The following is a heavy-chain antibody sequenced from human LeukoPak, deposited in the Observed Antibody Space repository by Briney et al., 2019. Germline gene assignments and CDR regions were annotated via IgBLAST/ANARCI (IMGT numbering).Heavy chain of an antibody. CDR2: ISYSGST. V-gene: IGHV4-39*07. CDR1: GDSISSSTYY. Sequence: PSETLSLTCTVSGDSISSSTYYWGWIRQSPGKGLEWIGSISYSGSTYYNPSLKSRVTISVDTSKNQFSLKLSSVTAADTAVYYCARYGSGSYRQFDYWGQGTLVTVSS. J-gene: IGHJ4*02. D-gene: IGHD3-10*01. CDR3: ARYGSGSYRQFDY.